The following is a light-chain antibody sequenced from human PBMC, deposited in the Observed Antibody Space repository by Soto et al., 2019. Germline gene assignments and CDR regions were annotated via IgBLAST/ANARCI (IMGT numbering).Light chain of an antibody. CDR3: QSYGSGIQGV. CDR1: SGNIASNY. Sequence: NFMLTQPHSVSESPGKTVTISCTRSSGNIASNYVQWYQQRPGSAPTTVIYEDNLRPSGVPDRFSGSIDRSSNSASLNISGLKTEDEADYFCQSYGSGIQGVFGGGTKLTVL. V-gene: IGLV6-57*04. J-gene: IGLJ3*02. CDR2: EDN.